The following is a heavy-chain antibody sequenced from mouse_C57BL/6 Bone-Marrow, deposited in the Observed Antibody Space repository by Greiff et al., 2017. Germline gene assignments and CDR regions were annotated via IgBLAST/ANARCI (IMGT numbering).Heavy chain of an antibody. CDR1: GYAFTNYL. CDR2: INPGSGGT. J-gene: IGHJ2*01. Sequence: QVQLKQSGAELVRPGTSVKVSCKASGYAFTNYLIEWVKQRPGQGLAWIGVINPGSGGTNYNEKFKGKATLTADKSSSTAYMQLSSLTSEDSAVYFCARFPFYWGQGTTLTVSS. CDR3: ARFPFY. V-gene: IGHV1-54*01.